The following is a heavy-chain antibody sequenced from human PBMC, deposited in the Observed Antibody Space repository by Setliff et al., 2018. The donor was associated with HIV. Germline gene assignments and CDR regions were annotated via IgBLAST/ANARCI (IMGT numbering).Heavy chain of an antibody. Sequence: GGSLRLSCVASGLTFNRYWMSWVRQVPGKGLEWVSVISGSGGSTFYADSVKGRFTISRDNSKNTLYLLMNGLRVEDTAVYYCARVLLYNTALDKWGQGTLVTVSS. CDR2: ISGSGGST. J-gene: IGHJ4*02. D-gene: IGHD1-20*01. CDR3: ARVLLYNTALDK. V-gene: IGHV3-23*01. CDR1: GLTFNRYW.